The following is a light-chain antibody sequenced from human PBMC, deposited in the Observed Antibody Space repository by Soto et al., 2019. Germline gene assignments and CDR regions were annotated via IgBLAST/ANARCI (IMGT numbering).Light chain of an antibody. CDR2: DVT. V-gene: IGLV2-14*01. CDR3: TSYTSSSTLV. CDR1: SSDIGRFNF. Sequence: QSALTQPASVSGSPGQSITISCTGTSSDIGRFNFVSWYQQHPGKVPKLMIFDVTNRPSGISNRFSGSKSGNTASLTISGLQAEDEADYYCTSYTSSSTLVLGGGTKVTVL. J-gene: IGLJ2*01.